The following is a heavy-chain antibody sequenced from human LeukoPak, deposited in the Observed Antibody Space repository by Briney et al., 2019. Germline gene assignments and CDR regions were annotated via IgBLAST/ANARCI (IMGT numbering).Heavy chain of an antibody. CDR3: ARGRRRGGIVGAGGYFDY. J-gene: IGHJ4*02. CDR1: GGTFSSYA. Sequence: SVKVSCKASGGTFSSYAISWVRQAPGQGLEWMGRIIPILGIANYAQKFQGRVTITADKSTSTAYMELSSLRSEDTAVYYCARGRRRGGIVGAGGYFDYWGQGTLVTVSS. D-gene: IGHD1-26*01. V-gene: IGHV1-69*04. CDR2: IIPILGIA.